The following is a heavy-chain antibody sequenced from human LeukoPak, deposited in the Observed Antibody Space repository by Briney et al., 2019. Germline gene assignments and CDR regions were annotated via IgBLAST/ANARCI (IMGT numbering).Heavy chain of an antibody. CDR3: ATGNYYGSGSYYNGLDC. D-gene: IGHD3-10*01. CDR2: FDPEDGET. Sequence: GASVKVSCKVSGYTLTELSMHWVRQAPGKGLEWMGGFDPEDGETIYAQKFQGRVTMTEDTSTDTAYMELSSLRSEDTAVYYCATGNYYGSGSYYNGLDCWGQGTLVTVSS. CDR1: GYTLTELS. J-gene: IGHJ4*02. V-gene: IGHV1-24*01.